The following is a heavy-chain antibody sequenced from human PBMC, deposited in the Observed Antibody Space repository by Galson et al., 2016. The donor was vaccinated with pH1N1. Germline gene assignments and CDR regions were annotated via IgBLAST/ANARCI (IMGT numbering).Heavy chain of an antibody. V-gene: IGHV1-46*03. D-gene: IGHD5-18*01. J-gene: IGHJ4*02. CDR2: IDPSSGST. CDR1: GYTLSRYY. Sequence: SVKVSCKASGYTLSRYYMHWLRQAPGQGLEWMGIIDPSSGSTTYAQKFQGRVTMTHDTATNTVYMELRSLRSDDTAVYYCARRYDFGYWGQGTLVAVSS. CDR3: ARRYDFGY.